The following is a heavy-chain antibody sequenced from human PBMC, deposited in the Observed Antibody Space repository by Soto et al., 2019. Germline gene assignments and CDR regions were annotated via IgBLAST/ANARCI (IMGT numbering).Heavy chain of an antibody. CDR1: GDLFNNYA. CDR3: AASASVAAAGYFKF. V-gene: IGHV1-69*01. J-gene: IGHJ4*02. CDR2: ISPLFSTT. D-gene: IGHD6-13*01. Sequence: QVQLVQSGAEVKEPGSSVKVSCKATGDLFNNYAFNWVRQAPGQGLEWMGRISPLFSTTNYAQKFQGRVTIGADELTTFVYLEVTNLESEDTAMYYGAASASVAAAGYFKFWGQGTLVTVSP.